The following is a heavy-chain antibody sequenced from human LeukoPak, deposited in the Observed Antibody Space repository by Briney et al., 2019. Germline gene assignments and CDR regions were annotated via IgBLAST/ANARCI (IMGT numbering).Heavy chain of an antibody. CDR1: GGSISSYY. CDR3: ARETRLHSGSYSNDAFDI. J-gene: IGHJ3*02. V-gene: IGHV4-59*01. D-gene: IGHD1-26*01. CDR2: IYYSGST. Sequence: SETLSLTCTVSGGSISSYYWSWIRQPPGKGLEWIGYIYYSGSTNYNPSLKSRVTISLDTSKNQFSLRLSSVTAADTAVYYCARETRLHSGSYSNDAFDIWGQGTMVTASS.